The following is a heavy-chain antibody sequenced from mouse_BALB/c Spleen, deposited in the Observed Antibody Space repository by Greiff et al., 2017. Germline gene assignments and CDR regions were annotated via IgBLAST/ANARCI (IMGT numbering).Heavy chain of an antibody. Sequence: EVQGVESGGGLVKPGGSLKLSCAASGFTFSSYAMSWVRQTPEKRLEWVASISSGGSTYYPDSVKGRFTISRDNARNILYLQMSSLRSEDTAMYYCARVTSSTMITTFDYWGQGTTLTVSS. D-gene: IGHD2-4*01. CDR1: GFTFSSYA. J-gene: IGHJ2*01. CDR3: ARVTSSTMITTFDY. V-gene: IGHV5-6-5*01. CDR2: ISSGGST.